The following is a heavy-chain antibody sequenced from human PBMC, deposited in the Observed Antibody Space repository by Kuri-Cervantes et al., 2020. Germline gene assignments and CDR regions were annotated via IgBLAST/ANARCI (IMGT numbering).Heavy chain of an antibody. Sequence: GESLKISCAASGFTFSSYAMHWVRQAPGKGLEWVAVISYDGSNKYYADSVKGRFTISRDNSKNTLYLQMNSLRAEDTAVYYCARAQVDMVATMEYYFDYWGQGTLVTVSS. CDR2: ISYDGSNK. CDR1: GFTFSSYA. CDR3: ARAQVDMVATMEYYFDY. J-gene: IGHJ4*02. V-gene: IGHV3-30-3*01. D-gene: IGHD5-12*01.